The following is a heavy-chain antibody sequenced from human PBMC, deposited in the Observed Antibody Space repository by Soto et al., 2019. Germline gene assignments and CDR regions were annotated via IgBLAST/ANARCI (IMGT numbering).Heavy chain of an antibody. CDR3: ARLGLYYDFWSGYSPKNYYGMDV. J-gene: IGHJ6*02. D-gene: IGHD3-3*01. CDR1: GGSISSSSYY. Sequence: SETLSLTCTVSGGSISSSSYYWGWIRQPPGKGLEWIGSIYYSGSTYYNPSLKSRITISVDTSKNQFSLKLSSVTAADTAVYYCARLGLYYDFWSGYSPKNYYGMDVWGQGTTVTVS. CDR2: IYYSGST. V-gene: IGHV4-39*01.